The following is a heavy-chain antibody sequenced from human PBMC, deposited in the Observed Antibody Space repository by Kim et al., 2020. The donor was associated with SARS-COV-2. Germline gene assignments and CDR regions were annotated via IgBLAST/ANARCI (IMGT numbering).Heavy chain of an antibody. Sequence: SETLSLTCAVYGGSFSGYYWSWIRQPPGKGLEWIGEINHSGSTNYNPSLKSRVTISVDTSKNQFSLKLSSVTAADTAVYYCAREDGESMVYYYMDVWGKG. CDR1: GGSFSGYY. J-gene: IGHJ6*03. V-gene: IGHV4-34*01. CDR3: AREDGESMVYYYMDV. CDR2: INHSGST. D-gene: IGHD2-21*01.